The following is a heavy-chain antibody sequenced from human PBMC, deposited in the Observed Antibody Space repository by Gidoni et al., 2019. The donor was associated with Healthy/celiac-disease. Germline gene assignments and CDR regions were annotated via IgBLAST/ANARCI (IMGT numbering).Heavy chain of an antibody. CDR1: GGSISSYY. V-gene: IGHV4-59*01. Sequence: QVQLQESGPGLVKPSETLSLTCTVSGGSISSYYWSWIRQTPGKGLEWIGYIYYSGSTNYNPSLKSRVTISVDTSKNQFSLKLSSVTAADTAVYYCAREGGDSGWYTTFYAFDIWGQGTMVTVSS. J-gene: IGHJ3*02. CDR2: IYYSGST. CDR3: AREGGDSGWYTTFYAFDI. D-gene: IGHD6-19*01.